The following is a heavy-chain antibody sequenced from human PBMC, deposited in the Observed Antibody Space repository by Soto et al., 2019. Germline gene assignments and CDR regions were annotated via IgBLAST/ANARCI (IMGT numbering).Heavy chain of an antibody. Sequence: ASETLSLTCTVSGGSISSGGYYWSWIRQHPGKGLEWIGYIYYSGSTYYKSSLKSRVTISVDTSKNQFSLKLSSVTAADTAVYYCARGLGYCSGGSCHNWFDPWGQGTLVTVSS. D-gene: IGHD2-15*01. CDR3: ARGLGYCSGGSCHNWFDP. CDR2: IYYSGST. J-gene: IGHJ5*02. CDR1: GGSISSGGYY. V-gene: IGHV4-31*03.